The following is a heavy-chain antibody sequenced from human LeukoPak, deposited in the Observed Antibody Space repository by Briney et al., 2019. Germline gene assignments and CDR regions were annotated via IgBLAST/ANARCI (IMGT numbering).Heavy chain of an antibody. CDR3: AKENPVGGTNYFDY. CDR2: ITGSGDST. CDR1: GFIFSTYP. D-gene: IGHD1-26*01. V-gene: IGHV3-23*01. Sequence: GGSLRLSCAASGFIFSTYPMSWVRQAPGKGLEWVSAITGSGDSTFYADSVKGRCTISRDNSKNTLSLQMNTLRAEDTAVYYCAKENPVGGTNYFDYWGQGTLVTVFS. J-gene: IGHJ4*02.